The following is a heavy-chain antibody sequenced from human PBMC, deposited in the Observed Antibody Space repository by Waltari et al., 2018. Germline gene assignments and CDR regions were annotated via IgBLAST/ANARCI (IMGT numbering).Heavy chain of an antibody. CDR2: TYDRSKWYN. V-gene: IGHV6-1*01. J-gene: IGHJ5*02. D-gene: IGHD4-4*01. CDR3: ARGPGRAPTVEWFDP. CDR1: GASVSSNSAA. Sequence: QVQLQQSGPGLVKPSQTLSLTCAISGASVSSNSAAWNWIRQSPSRGLEWLGRTYDRSKWYNDYAVTVKSRITINPDTSKNQFSLQRNSVTPEDTAGYYCARGPGRAPTVEWFDPWGQGTLVTVSS.